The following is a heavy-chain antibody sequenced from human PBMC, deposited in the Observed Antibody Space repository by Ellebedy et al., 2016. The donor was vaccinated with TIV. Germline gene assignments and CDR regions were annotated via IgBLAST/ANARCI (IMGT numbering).Heavy chain of an antibody. J-gene: IGHJ4*02. CDR1: GFTFSSYA. V-gene: IGHV3-23*01. CDR2: ISGSGGST. CDR3: AKPLAYYEDEYYYFDY. Sequence: GESLKISCAASGFTFSSYAMSWVRQAPGKGLEWVSAISGSGGSTYYADSVKGRFTISRDNSKNTLYLQMNSLRAEDTAVYYCAKPLAYYEDEYYYFDYWGQGTLVTVSS. D-gene: IGHD3-22*01.